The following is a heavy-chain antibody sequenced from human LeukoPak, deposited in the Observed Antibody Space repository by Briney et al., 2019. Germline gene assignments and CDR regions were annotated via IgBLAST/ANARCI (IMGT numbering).Heavy chain of an antibody. CDR3: ARVFGGSGGYDAFDI. J-gene: IGHJ3*02. Sequence: PGGSLRLSCAASGFTVSSSYMSWVRQAPGKGLEWVSVIYSGGSSYYADSVKGRFTISRDNSKNTLYLQMNSLRAEDTALYYCARVFGGSGGYDAFDIWGQGTMVTVSS. CDR1: GFTVSSSY. D-gene: IGHD6-19*01. V-gene: IGHV3-66*01. CDR2: IYSGGSS.